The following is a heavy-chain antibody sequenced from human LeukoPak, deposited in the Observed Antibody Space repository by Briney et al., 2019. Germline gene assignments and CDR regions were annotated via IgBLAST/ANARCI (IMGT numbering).Heavy chain of an antibody. CDR1: GFTFDDYA. J-gene: IGHJ4*02. D-gene: IGHD6-19*01. CDR3: ARGHSSGWRISTRPLHY. Sequence: GRSLRLSCAASGFTFDDYAMHWVRQAPGKGVEGVSGISWNSGSIVYADSVKGRVTISRDNAKHSLYLQMNSLRAEDTALYYCARGHSSGWRISTRPLHYWGQGTLVTVSS. CDR2: ISWNSGSI. V-gene: IGHV3-9*01.